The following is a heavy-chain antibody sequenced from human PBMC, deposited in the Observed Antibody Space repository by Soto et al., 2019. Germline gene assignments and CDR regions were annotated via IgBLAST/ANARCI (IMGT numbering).Heavy chain of an antibody. CDR1: GFTFSSYA. V-gene: IGHV3-64D*06. J-gene: IGHJ4*02. CDR2: ISSNGGST. CDR3: VKDRRRGTAAPSRRVPDY. Sequence: GGSLRLSCSASGFTFSSYAMHWVRQAPGKGLEYVSAISSNGGSTYYADSVKGRFTTSRDNSKNTLYLQMSSLRAEDTAVYYCVKDRRRGTAAPSRRVPDYWGQGTLVTVSS. D-gene: IGHD6-6*01.